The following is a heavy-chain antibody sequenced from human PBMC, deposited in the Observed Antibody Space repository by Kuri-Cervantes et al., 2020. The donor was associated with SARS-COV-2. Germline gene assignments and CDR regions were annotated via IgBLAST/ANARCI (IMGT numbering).Heavy chain of an antibody. Sequence: SETLSLTCTVSGGSLSSRSYYWGWIRQPPGKGLESIGNIYYSGSTNYNPSLKSRITISVDTSKNQFSLKLSSVTAADTAVYYCALGYWGSGYPRLYYHMDVWGKGTTVTVSS. CDR2: IYYSGST. D-gene: IGHD3-22*01. V-gene: IGHV4-39*07. CDR3: ALGYWGSGYPRLYYHMDV. J-gene: IGHJ6*03. CDR1: GGSLSSRSYY.